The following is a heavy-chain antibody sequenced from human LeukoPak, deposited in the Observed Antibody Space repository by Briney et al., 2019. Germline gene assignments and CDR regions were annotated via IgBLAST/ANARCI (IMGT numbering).Heavy chain of an antibody. J-gene: IGHJ4*02. CDR3: MVTAIEDFDY. V-gene: IGHV3-30-3*01. D-gene: IGHD2-21*02. Sequence: GGSLRLSCAASGFTFSSYAMHWVRQAPGKGLEWVAVISYDGSNKYYADSVKGRFTISRDNSKNTLYLQMSSLRAEDTAVYYCMVTAIEDFDYWGQGTLVTVPS. CDR2: ISYDGSNK. CDR1: GFTFSSYA.